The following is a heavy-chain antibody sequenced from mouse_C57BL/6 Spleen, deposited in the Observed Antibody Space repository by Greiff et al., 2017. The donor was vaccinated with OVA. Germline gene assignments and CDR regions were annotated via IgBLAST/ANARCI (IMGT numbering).Heavy chain of an antibody. CDR3: ARSNYGYAMDY. D-gene: IGHD1-1*01. Sequence: VQLQESGAELARPGASVKLSCKASGYTFTSYGISWVKQRTGQGLEWIGEIYPRSGNTYYNEKFKGKATLTADKSSSTAYMELRSLTSEDSAVYFCARSNYGYAMDYWGQGTSVTVSS. J-gene: IGHJ4*01. V-gene: IGHV1-81*01. CDR2: IYPRSGNT. CDR1: GYTFTSYG.